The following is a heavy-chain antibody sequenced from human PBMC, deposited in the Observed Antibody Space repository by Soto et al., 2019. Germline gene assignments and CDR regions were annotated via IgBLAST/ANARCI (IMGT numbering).Heavy chain of an antibody. CDR2: ISYDGSNK. CDR3: ARYRSGGSSYYYYGMDV. J-gene: IGHJ6*02. Sequence: PGGSLRLSCAASGFTFSSYGMHWVRQAPGKGLEWVAVISYDGSNKYYADSVKGRFTISRDNSKNTLYLQMNSLRAEDTAVYYCARYRSGGSSYYYYGMDVWGQGTTVTVS. D-gene: IGHD2-15*01. V-gene: IGHV3-30*03. CDR1: GFTFSSYG.